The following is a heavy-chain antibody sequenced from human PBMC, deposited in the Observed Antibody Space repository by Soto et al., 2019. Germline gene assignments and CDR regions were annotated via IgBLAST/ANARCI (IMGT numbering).Heavy chain of an antibody. V-gene: IGHV3-48*02. D-gene: IGHD2-2*01. CDR2: ISSSSSTI. CDR3: VSTLQYCTSTSCYHWGRFDY. Sequence: EVQLVESGGGLVQPGGSLRLSCAASGFTFSDYALNWVRQAPGEGLEWISYISSSSSTIYFAGSLKGRFTISRDNAKNSLYLQMNSLRDEATALYYCVSTLQYCTSTSCYHWGRFDYGGQGTLVNVSS. CDR1: GFTFSDYA. J-gene: IGHJ4*02.